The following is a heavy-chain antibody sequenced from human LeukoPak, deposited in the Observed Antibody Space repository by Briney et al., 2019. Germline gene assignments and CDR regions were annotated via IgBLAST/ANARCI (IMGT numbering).Heavy chain of an antibody. CDR1: GFIFSDHW. V-gene: IGHV3-74*01. CDR3: ARDAVDTANAV. Sequence: GGSLRLSCAASGFIFSDHWMHWVRQAPGKGLVWLSRINNDGSSTIYADSVKGRFTFSRDNAENTLFLEMSSLRVEDTAVYYCARDAVDTANAVWGQGTTVTVSS. CDR2: INNDGSST. J-gene: IGHJ6*02. D-gene: IGHD5-18*01.